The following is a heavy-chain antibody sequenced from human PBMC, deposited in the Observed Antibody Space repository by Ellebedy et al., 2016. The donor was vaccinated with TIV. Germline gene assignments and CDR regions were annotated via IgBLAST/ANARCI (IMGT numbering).Heavy chain of an antibody. V-gene: IGHV5-51*01. D-gene: IGHD2-2*01. J-gene: IGHJ4*02. CDR1: GYSFTSYW. Sequence: GGSLRLXXKGSGYSFTSYWIGWVRQMPGKGLEWMGIIYPGDSDIRYSPSFQGQVTISADKSISTAYLQWSSLKASDTAMYYCARPGVMAQYQVDYWGQGTLVTVSS. CDR2: IYPGDSDI. CDR3: ARPGVMAQYQVDY.